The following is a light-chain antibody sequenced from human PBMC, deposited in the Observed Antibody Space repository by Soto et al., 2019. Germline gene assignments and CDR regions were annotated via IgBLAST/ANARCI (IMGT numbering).Light chain of an antibody. V-gene: IGKV1-5*01. CDR3: QEYYTYYRT. CDR1: QSIGTW. CDR2: DVS. J-gene: IGKJ1*01. Sequence: DIQMTQSPSTLSASIGDRVTITCRASQSIGTWLAWYQQKPGTAPKLLIYDVSGLQGGVPSRFSGSGSGTEFTLTISRLHPDDLATYYCQEYYTYYRTFGQGTKVEFK.